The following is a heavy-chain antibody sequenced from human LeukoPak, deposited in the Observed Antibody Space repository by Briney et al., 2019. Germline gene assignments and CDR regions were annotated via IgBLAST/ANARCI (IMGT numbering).Heavy chain of an antibody. V-gene: IGHV4-4*07. J-gene: IGHJ5*02. CDR1: GGSTSSYY. Sequence: SETLSLTCTVSGGSTSSYYWSWIRPPAGKGLEWIGRIYTSGSTNYNPSLKSRVTMSVDTSKNQFSLKLSSVTAADTAVYYCARVTWSGYLNWFDPWGQGTLVTVSS. D-gene: IGHD3-3*01. CDR3: ARVTWSGYLNWFDP. CDR2: IYTSGST.